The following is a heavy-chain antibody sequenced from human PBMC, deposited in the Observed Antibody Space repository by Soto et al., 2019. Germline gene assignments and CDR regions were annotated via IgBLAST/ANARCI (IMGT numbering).Heavy chain of an antibody. Sequence: QVLLQESNPGLLKPSQTLSLTCTVSGGSISSGGYYWSWIRHHPGKGLEWIGYIFYNGITYYNPSLRSRVITSVDTSKDQFSLKLTSVTAADTAVYYCARGGYYGHAGFDIWGQGTMVTVSS. CDR2: IFYNGIT. CDR3: ARGGYYGHAGFDI. CDR1: GGSISSGGYY. J-gene: IGHJ3*02. D-gene: IGHD3-10*01. V-gene: IGHV4-31*03.